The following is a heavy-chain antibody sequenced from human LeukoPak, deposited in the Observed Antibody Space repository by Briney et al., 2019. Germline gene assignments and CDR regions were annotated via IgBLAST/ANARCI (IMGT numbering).Heavy chain of an antibody. CDR3: ARGTMFPYYFDY. J-gene: IGHJ4*02. D-gene: IGHD3-10*02. CDR2: ISGFAGSI. Sequence: GGSLRLSCAASEFTVSSNYMSWVRQAPEKGLEWVSSISGFAGSIYYADSVKGRFTISRDNAKNSLYLQMNSLRAEDTAVYYCARGTMFPYYFDYWGQGTLVTVSS. CDR1: EFTVSSNY. V-gene: IGHV3-21*01.